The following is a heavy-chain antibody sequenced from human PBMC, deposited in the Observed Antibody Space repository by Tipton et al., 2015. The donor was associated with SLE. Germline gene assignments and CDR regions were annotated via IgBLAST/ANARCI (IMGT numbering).Heavy chain of an antibody. Sequence: SLRLSCAASGFTFSDYYMSWIRQAPGKGLEWASYISSSGSTIYYADSVKGRFTISRDNAKNSLYLQMNSLRAEDTAVYYCARESIAVDYAFDIWGQGTMVTVSS. J-gene: IGHJ3*02. D-gene: IGHD6-19*01. CDR1: GFTFSDYY. CDR3: ARESIAVDYAFDI. V-gene: IGHV3-11*04. CDR2: ISSSGSTI.